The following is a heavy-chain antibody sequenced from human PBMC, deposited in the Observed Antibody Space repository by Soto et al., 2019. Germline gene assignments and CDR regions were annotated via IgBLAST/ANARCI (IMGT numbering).Heavy chain of an antibody. J-gene: IGHJ5*02. CDR1: GGSFSCYY. CDR3: ARRSGTYYYGSXSYYGHNRGASFSWFDP. CDR2: INHSGST. Sequence: SETLSLTCSVYGGSFSCYYWSWIRQPPGKGLEWIGEINHSGSTNYNPSLKSRVTISVDTSKNQFSLKLSSVTAADTAVYYCARRSGTYYYGSXSYYGHNRGASFSWFDPWGQGTLVTVSS. D-gene: IGHD3-10*01. V-gene: IGHV4-34*01.